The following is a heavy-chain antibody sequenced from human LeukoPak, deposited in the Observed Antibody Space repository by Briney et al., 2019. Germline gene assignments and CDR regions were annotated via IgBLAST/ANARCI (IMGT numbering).Heavy chain of an antibody. V-gene: IGHV3-21*01. Sequence: GGSLRLSCAASGFTFSSYSMNWVRQAPGKGLEWVSSISSSSSYIYYADSVKGRFTISRDNAKNSLYLQMNSLRAEDTAVYYCARDADIVVVPAAIEYRYYYYMDVWGKGTTVTVSS. J-gene: IGHJ6*03. CDR2: ISSSSSYI. D-gene: IGHD2-2*02. CDR1: GFTFSSYS. CDR3: ARDADIVVVPAAIEYRYYYYMDV.